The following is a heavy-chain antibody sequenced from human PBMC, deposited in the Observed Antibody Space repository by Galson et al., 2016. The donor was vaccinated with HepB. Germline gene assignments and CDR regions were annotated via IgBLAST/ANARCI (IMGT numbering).Heavy chain of an antibody. D-gene: IGHD5-18*01. Sequence: SETLSLTCTVSGGSISSSSYYWGWIRQPPGKGLEWIGSIYYSGSTYYNPSLKSRVTISVDTSKNQFSLELSSVAADDTAVYYCARHLKIQLWLRGNWFDPWGQGTLVTVSS. J-gene: IGHJ5*02. V-gene: IGHV4-39*01. CDR3: ARHLKIQLWLRGNWFDP. CDR2: IYYSGST. CDR1: GGSISSSSYY.